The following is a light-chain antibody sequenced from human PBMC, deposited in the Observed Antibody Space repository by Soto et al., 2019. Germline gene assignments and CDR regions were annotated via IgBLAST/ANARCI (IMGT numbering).Light chain of an antibody. CDR2: GAS. CDR1: QSVSSS. V-gene: IGKV3-15*01. CDR3: QQYNNRPWT. J-gene: IGKJ1*01. Sequence: EIVMTRSPATLSVSPGERATLSCRASQSVSSSLAWYQQNPGQAPRLLIYGASTRATGISLRFSGSGSGTEFALTLSSLQSEDFALYHCQQYNNRPWTFGQGTKVEIK.